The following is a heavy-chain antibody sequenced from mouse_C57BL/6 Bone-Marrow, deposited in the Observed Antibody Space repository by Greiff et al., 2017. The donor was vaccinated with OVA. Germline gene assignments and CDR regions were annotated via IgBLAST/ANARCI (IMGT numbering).Heavy chain of an antibody. Sequence: VMLVESGAELVRPGASVKLSCNASGYSFTDYYLSWVKQRPGQGLEWIARIYPGSGNFYYNVKLTGKATLTAEKSSSTAYMQLSSLASYDSAVYFCARSGRLRDYFDYWGQGTTLTVSS. CDR1: GYSFTDYY. CDR2: IYPGSGNF. CDR3: ARSGRLRDYFDY. D-gene: IGHD2-2*01. J-gene: IGHJ2*01. V-gene: IGHV1-76*01.